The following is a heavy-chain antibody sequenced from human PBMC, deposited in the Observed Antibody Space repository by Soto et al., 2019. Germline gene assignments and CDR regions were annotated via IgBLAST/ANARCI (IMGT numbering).Heavy chain of an antibody. CDR1: GFTFDDYT. CDR3: AKEIQIPPPNYGMDV. V-gene: IGHV3-43*01. J-gene: IGHJ6*02. D-gene: IGHD2-2*02. Sequence: DVQLVESGGVVVQPGWSLRLSCAASGFTFDDYTMHLVRQAPGKGVEWVSLISWDGGSTYYADSVKGRFTISRDNSKNSRYLQMNSLRTEDTALYYCAKEIQIPPPNYGMDVWGQGTTVTVSS. CDR2: ISWDGGST.